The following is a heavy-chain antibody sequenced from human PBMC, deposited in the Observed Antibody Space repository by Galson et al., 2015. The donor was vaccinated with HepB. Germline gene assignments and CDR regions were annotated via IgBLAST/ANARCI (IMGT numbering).Heavy chain of an antibody. J-gene: IGHJ4*02. Sequence: SVKVSCKASGYTFSNYGFTWVRQAPGQGLEWMGWISGYNGDTKYAQKVQGRVTMTTDTSTGIAYMELRSLRSDDTAVYYCARATIGTTEGWGGYFDNWGQGTLVTVSS. D-gene: IGHD1-1*01. CDR3: ARATIGTTEGWGGYFDN. CDR2: ISGYNGDT. V-gene: IGHV1-18*04. CDR1: GYTFSNYG.